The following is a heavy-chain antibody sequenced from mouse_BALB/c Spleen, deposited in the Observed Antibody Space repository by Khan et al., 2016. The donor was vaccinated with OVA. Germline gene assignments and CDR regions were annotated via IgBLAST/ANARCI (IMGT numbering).Heavy chain of an antibody. CDR2: ISSDGDST. CDR1: GFTFSSYS. Sequence: EVELVESGGDLVKPGGSLKLSCAASGFTFSSYSMSWVRQTPDKRLEWVATISSDGDSTYFPDSVTGRFTISRDNAKHTLNLQMSSMKSEDTALYTCTSHLTGSFAYWGQGTLVTVSA. CDR3: TSHLTGSFAY. D-gene: IGHD4-1*01. V-gene: IGHV5-6*01. J-gene: IGHJ3*01.